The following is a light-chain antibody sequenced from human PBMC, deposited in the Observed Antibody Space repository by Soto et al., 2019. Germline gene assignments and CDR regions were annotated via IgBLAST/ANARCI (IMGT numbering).Light chain of an antibody. CDR1: SSDVEANKL. CDR3: SLYTSENTYV. V-gene: IGLV2-14*02. CDR2: EDI. J-gene: IGLJ1*01. Sequence: QSALTQPASVSGSPGQSITISCTGSSSDVEANKLVSWYQQHPGTAPRLVIYEDIRRPSGISGRFSGSKSGSTASLTISGLQAADEADYYCSLYTSENTYVFGTGTKVTVL.